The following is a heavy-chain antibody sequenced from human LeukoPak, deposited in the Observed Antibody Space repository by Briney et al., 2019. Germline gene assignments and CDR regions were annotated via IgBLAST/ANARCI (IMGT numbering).Heavy chain of an antibody. D-gene: IGHD6-13*01. CDR1: GGSFSGYY. V-gene: IGHV4-34*01. J-gene: IGHJ6*02. CDR2: INHSGST. Sequence: SETLSLTCAVYGGSFSGYYWSWIRQPPGKGLEWIGEINHSGSTNYNPSLKSRVTISVDTSKNQFSLKLSSVTAADTAVYYCARGRGGSSWPLYYYGMDVWGQGTTVTVSS. CDR3: ARGRGGSSWPLYYYGMDV.